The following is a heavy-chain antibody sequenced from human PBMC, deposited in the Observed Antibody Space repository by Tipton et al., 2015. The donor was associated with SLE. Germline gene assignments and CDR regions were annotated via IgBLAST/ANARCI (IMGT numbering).Heavy chain of an antibody. CDR2: IYSSGDT. D-gene: IGHD6-13*01. Sequence: TLSLTCTVSGGSISNYYWSWIRQPPGKGLEWLGYIYSSGDTKYNPSLKSRVTISVDTSKNQFSLKLSSVTAADTAVYYCARSAGYSSSWAHFDYWGQGTLLTVSS. V-gene: IGHV4-59*01. CDR1: GGSISNYY. CDR3: ARSAGYSSSWAHFDY. J-gene: IGHJ4*02.